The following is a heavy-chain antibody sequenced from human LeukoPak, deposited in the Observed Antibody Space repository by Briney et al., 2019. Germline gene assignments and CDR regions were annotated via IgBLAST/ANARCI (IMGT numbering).Heavy chain of an antibody. CDR3: ARDLYSSSSY. Sequence: AAVNVSFKASASTFTSYDISGVRRAPGVGLEGRGLMSSYNGNTNYAQRLQGRVTMTTDTSTSTAYMELRSLRSDDTAVYYCARDLYSSSSYWGQGTLVTVSS. CDR1: ASTFTSYD. D-gene: IGHD6-6*01. V-gene: IGHV1-18*01. CDR2: MSSYNGNT. J-gene: IGHJ4*02.